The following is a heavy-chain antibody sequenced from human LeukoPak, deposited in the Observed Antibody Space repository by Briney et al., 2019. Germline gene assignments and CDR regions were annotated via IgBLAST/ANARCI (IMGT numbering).Heavy chain of an antibody. J-gene: IGHJ4*02. CDR3: AREYSSGWYYFDY. Sequence: GESLKISCKGSGYDFTSYWIGWVRQMPGKGLEWVGIIYPRDSDTRYSPSFQGQVTISADKSISTAYLQWGSLKASDTAMYYCAREYSSGWYYFDYWGQGTLVTVSS. V-gene: IGHV5-51*01. D-gene: IGHD6-19*01. CDR2: IYPRDSDT. CDR1: GYDFTSYW.